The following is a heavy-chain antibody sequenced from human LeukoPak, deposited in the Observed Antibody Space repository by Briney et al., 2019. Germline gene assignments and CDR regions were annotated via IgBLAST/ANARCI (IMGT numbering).Heavy chain of an antibody. J-gene: IGHJ5*02. Sequence: SETLSLTCIVAGASISNSDYYWGWILEPPGKGLEWIGNIYYSGSTYYNSSVKSRVIISVDTSKNQFSLKLSSLTAADTAVYYCASLLKGGVAHWFVPWGQGTLVTVSS. CDR2: IYYSGST. CDR3: ASLLKGGVAHWFVP. CDR1: GASISNSDYY. V-gene: IGHV4-39*01. D-gene: IGHD2-8*01.